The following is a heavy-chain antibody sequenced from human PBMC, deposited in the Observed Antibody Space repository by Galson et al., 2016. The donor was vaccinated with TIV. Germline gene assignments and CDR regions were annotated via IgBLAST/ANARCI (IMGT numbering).Heavy chain of an antibody. Sequence: SVKVSCKASGYTFTHYYMHWVRQAPGQGPEWMGRINPDSGGTDYAQKFQGRVTMTRDTSISTAYMDLSRLRSDDTAVYYCTRERGPGYCSSTNCYGYYGMDVWGQGTTVTVSS. V-gene: IGHV1-2*06. CDR1: GYTFTHYY. J-gene: IGHJ6*02. D-gene: IGHD2-2*03. CDR3: TRERGPGYCSSTNCYGYYGMDV. CDR2: INPDSGGT.